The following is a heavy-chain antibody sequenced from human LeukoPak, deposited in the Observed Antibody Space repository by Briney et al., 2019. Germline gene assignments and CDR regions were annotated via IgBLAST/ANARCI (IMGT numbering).Heavy chain of an antibody. CDR3: AFSYYGSGSPADFDY. CDR1: GYTFTSYD. CDR2: MNPNSGNT. Sequence: GASVKVSCKASGYTFTSYDINWVRQATGQGLEWMGWMNPNSGNTGYAQKFQGRVTMTRNTSISTAYMELSSLRSEDTAVYYWAFSYYGSGSPADFDYWGQGTLVTVSS. V-gene: IGHV1-8*01. D-gene: IGHD3-10*01. J-gene: IGHJ4*02.